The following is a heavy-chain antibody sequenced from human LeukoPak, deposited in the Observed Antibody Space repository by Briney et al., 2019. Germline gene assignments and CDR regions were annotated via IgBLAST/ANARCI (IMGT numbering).Heavy chain of an antibody. CDR1: GYSISSGYY. Sequence: SETLSLTCTISGYSISSGYYWGWIRQPPGKGLEWIGRIYHSGSTYYNPSLKNRVTISLDTSENQFSLKLSSVTAADTAVYYCARDLYSSGWGYFDYWGQGTLVTVSS. D-gene: IGHD6-19*01. V-gene: IGHV4-38-2*02. CDR3: ARDLYSSGWGYFDY. J-gene: IGHJ4*02. CDR2: IYHSGST.